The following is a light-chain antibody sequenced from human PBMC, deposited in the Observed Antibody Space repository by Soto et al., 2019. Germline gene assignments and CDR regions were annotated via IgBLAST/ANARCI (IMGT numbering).Light chain of an antibody. CDR3: QQYGSTRT. V-gene: IGKV3-20*01. Sequence: DIVLTQSPGTLSLSPGERATLSCRASQSVSSSYLAWYQQKRGQAPRLLIYGASSSATGIPDRFSGSGSGTDFPLTSSRLEHECFTLYYCQQYGSTRTFGQGTKVEIK. CDR1: QSVSSSY. CDR2: GAS. J-gene: IGKJ1*01.